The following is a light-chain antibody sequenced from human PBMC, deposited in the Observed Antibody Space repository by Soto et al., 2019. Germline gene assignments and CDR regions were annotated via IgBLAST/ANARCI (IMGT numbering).Light chain of an antibody. J-gene: IGKJ1*01. CDR2: WAS. V-gene: IGKV4-1*01. Sequence: DIILTWSPHSPAASLGARATIKCKSTHIVLYSSSNKNYLAWYQQKPGQPPKLLIYWASTRESGVPDRFSGSGSGTDFTLTISSLQAEDVAVYYCQQYYSRPWTFGQGTKVDIK. CDR3: QQYYSRPWT. CDR1: HIVLYSSSNKNY.